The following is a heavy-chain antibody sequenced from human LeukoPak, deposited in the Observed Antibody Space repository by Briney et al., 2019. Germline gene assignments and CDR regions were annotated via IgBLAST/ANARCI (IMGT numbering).Heavy chain of an antibody. D-gene: IGHD1-26*01. J-gene: IGHJ2*01. CDR2: INPNSGGT. Sequence: ASVKVSCKASGYTFTGYYMHGVRQAPGQGLEWMGWINPNSGGTNYAQKFQGRVTMTRDTSISTAYMELSSLRSDDTAVYYCARADSGSYLGYFDLWGRGTLVTVSS. V-gene: IGHV1-2*02. CDR1: GYTFTGYY. CDR3: ARADSGSYLGYFDL.